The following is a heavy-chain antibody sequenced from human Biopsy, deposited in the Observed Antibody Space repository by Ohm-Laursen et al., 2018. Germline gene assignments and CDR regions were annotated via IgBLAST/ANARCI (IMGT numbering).Heavy chain of an antibody. CDR3: TTYQY. V-gene: IGHV3-15*01. Sequence: SLRLSCSASGLTFTTALMSWVRQAPGKGLEWVGRIKSKTDGGTIDYAASVKGRFIISRDDSKKTVYLQMNNLKTEDTGVYYCTTYQYWGQGTLVTVSS. J-gene: IGHJ4*02. CDR1: GLTFTTAL. D-gene: IGHD3-16*02. CDR2: IKSKTDGGTI.